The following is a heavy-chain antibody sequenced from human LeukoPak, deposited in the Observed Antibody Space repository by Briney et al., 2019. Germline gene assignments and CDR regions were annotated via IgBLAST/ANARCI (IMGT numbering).Heavy chain of an antibody. CDR3: AIAYSSGWYSFDY. Sequence: SVKVSCEASGGTFSSYAISWVRQAPGQGLEWMGGIIPIFGTANYAQKFQGRVTITADESTSTAYMELSSLRSEDTAVYYCAIAYSSGWYSFDYWGQGTLVTVSS. CDR2: IIPIFGTA. V-gene: IGHV1-69*13. J-gene: IGHJ4*02. CDR1: GGTFSSYA. D-gene: IGHD6-19*01.